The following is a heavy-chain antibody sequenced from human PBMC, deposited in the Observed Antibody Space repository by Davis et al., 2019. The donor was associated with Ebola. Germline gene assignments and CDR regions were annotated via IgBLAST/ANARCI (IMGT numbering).Heavy chain of an antibody. CDR3: ARAGDYRFSY. CDR1: GFTFSSYA. CDR2: INPDGTTI. V-gene: IGHV3-74*01. J-gene: IGHJ4*02. D-gene: IGHD4-17*01. Sequence: PGGSLRLSCAASGFTFSSYAMSWVRQAPGEGLVWVSRINPDGTTINYADSVKGRFTISRDNAENRVYLLMNNLRAEDTAVYYCARAGDYRFSYWGQGALVTVSS.